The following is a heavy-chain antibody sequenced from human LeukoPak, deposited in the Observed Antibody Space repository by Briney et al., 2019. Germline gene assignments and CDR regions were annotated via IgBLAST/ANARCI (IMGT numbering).Heavy chain of an antibody. Sequence: KPSETLSLTCTVSGGSINGYYWSWIRQSPGKGLESLGYIYYTGSTNYNPSLKSRVTMSVDTSRNQFFLRLSSVTAADTAVYYCARFSEYSHSSAHYLDYWGQGTLVSVSS. CDR1: GGSINGYY. J-gene: IGHJ4*02. CDR3: ARFSEYSHSSAHYLDY. CDR2: IYYTGST. V-gene: IGHV4-59*01. D-gene: IGHD3-22*01.